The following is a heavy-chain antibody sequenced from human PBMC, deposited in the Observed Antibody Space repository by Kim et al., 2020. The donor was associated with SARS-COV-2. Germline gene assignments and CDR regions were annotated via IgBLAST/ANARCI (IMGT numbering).Heavy chain of an antibody. CDR1: GFTFSNYA. V-gene: IGHV3-23*01. Sequence: GGSLRLSCVAPGFTFSNYAMSWVRQAAGKGLEWVASVSSSGSSTYYADSVKGRFTISRDNSNNTLYLQMKSLRAEDTAIFYCAKNAGGVRGLIPWFDPWGLGTLVTVS. J-gene: IGHJ5*02. CDR2: VSSSGSST. CDR3: AKNAGGVRGLIPWFDP. D-gene: IGHD3-10*01.